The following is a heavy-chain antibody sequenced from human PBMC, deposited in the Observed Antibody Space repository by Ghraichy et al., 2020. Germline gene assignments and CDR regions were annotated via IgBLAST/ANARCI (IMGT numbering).Heavy chain of an antibody. CDR2: INHSGST. V-gene: IGHV4-34*01. CDR1: GGSLSGYY. J-gene: IGHJ6*03. Sequence: SETLSLTCAVYGGSLSGYYWSWIRQPPGKGLEWIGEINHSGSTNYNPSLKSRVTISVDTSKNQFSLKLSSVTAADTAVYYCARGRDVVVPAAIFSCPVPYYSYYMDVWGKGTTVTVSS. CDR3: ARGRDVVVPAAIFSCPVPYYSYYMDV. D-gene: IGHD2-2*02.